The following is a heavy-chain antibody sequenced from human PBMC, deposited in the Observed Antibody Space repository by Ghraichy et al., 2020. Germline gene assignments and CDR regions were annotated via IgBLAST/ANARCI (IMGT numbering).Heavy chain of an antibody. V-gene: IGHV1-18*04. CDR1: NYTFTSYG. D-gene: IGHD2-15*01. J-gene: IGHJ4*02. CDR3: ARYLYCSGGSCYLGVDY. CDR2: ISPYNGNT. Sequence: ASVKVSCKATNYTFTSYGITWVRQAPGQGLEWMGWISPYNGNTDYAQNLQGRVTMTTDTSTSTAYMELRSLRSDDTAVYYCARYLYCSGGSCYLGVDYWGQGTLFTVSS.